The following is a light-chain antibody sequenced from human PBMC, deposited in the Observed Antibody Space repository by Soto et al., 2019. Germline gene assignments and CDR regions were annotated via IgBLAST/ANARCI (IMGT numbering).Light chain of an antibody. CDR3: QHYNNWPRT. Sequence: EIVMTQSPATLSVSPGERATLSCRASQSVSSNLAWYQQKPGPAPRLLIYGASTRATSIPARFSGSGSGTEFTLTISSLQSEDFAVYYCQHYNNWPRTFGQGTKVEIK. CDR2: GAS. J-gene: IGKJ1*01. CDR1: QSVSSN. V-gene: IGKV3-15*01.